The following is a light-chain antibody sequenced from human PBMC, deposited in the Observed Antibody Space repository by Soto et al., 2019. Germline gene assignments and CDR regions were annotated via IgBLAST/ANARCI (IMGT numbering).Light chain of an antibody. Sequence: QSVLTQPPSASGTPGQRVTISCSGSSSNIGSNTVNWYQQLPGTAPKLLIYLNNQRPSGVPDRFSGSKSGTSASLAISGLQSEDEADYYCAAWDDSLNGVFGGGTKLTVL. CDR1: SSNIGSNT. CDR2: LNN. CDR3: AAWDDSLNGV. V-gene: IGLV1-44*01. J-gene: IGLJ3*02.